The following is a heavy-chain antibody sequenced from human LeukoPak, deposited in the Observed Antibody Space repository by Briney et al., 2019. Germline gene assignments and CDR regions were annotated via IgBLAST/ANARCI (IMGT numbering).Heavy chain of an antibody. CDR1: GFTVSSNY. Sequence: GGSLRLSCAASGFTVSSNYMSWVRQAPGKGLEWVGVIYSGGSTDYADSLKGRFTISRDNSKNTLYLQMNSLRAEDTAVYYCARGGPRDGYNSNWGQGTLVTVSS. V-gene: IGHV3-53*01. CDR3: ARGGPRDGYNSN. D-gene: IGHD5-24*01. CDR2: IYSGGST. J-gene: IGHJ4*02.